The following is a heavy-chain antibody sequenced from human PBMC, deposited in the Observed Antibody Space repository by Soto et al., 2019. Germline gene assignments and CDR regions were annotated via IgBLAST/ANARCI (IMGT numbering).Heavy chain of an antibody. D-gene: IGHD3-10*01. V-gene: IGHV4-39*01. CDR2: VYFSGTT. CDR1: GDSIRSARYY. CDR3: ARGDFSSGSDYNPTPTWFDP. J-gene: IGHJ5*02. Sequence: SETLSLTCTVSGDSIRSARYYWVWIRQPPVNGLDWIGTVYFSGTTYYNPSLRSRVTISVDTSKNQFSLRLSSVTAADTSVYYCARGDFSSGSDYNPTPTWFDPWGQG.